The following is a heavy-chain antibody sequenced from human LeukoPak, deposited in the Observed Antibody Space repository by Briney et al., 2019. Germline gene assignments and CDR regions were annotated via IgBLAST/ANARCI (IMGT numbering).Heavy chain of an antibody. Sequence: SETLSLTCTVSGGSISSCYCSWIRQPAGKGLEWIGRIYSSGSTNYNPSLKSRATMSVDTSKNQFSLKLSSVTAADTAVYYCARHPELIRFDPWGQGTLVTVSS. CDR1: GGSISSCY. J-gene: IGHJ5*02. CDR2: IYSSGST. CDR3: ARHPELIRFDP. D-gene: IGHD3-10*01. V-gene: IGHV4-4*07.